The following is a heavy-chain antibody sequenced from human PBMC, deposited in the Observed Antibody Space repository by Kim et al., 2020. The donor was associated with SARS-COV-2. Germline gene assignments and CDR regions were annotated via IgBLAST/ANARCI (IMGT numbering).Heavy chain of an antibody. D-gene: IGHD5-12*01. CDR2: IKQDGSEN. V-gene: IGHV3-7*03. CDR1: GFTFGSYW. J-gene: IGHJ4*02. CDR3: ASFGRATISYFDC. Sequence: GGSLRLSCAASGFTFGSYWMSWVSQAPGKGLEWVANIKQDGSENYYADSVRGRFTISRDNARDSVFLQLNSLRAEDTAVYYCASFGRATISYFDCWGQGTLVTVTS.